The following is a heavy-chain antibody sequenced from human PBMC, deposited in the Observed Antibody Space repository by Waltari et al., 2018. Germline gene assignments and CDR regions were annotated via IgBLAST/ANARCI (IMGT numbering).Heavy chain of an antibody. Sequence: QLQLQESGPGLVKPSETLSLTCTVSGGSISSSSYYWGWIRQPPGTGLEWIGSIYYSGGTYYNPSLKSRVTISVDTSKNQFSLKLSSVTAADTAVYYCARLLITFGGVIVALEAFDIWGQGTMVTVSS. CDR3: ARLLITFGGVIVALEAFDI. V-gene: IGHV4-39*01. CDR1: GGSISSSSYY. J-gene: IGHJ3*02. D-gene: IGHD3-16*02. CDR2: IYYSGGT.